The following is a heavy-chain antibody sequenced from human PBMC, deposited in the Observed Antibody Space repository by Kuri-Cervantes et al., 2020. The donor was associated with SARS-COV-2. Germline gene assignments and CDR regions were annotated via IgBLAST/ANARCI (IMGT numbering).Heavy chain of an antibody. J-gene: IGHJ5*02. CDR1: GGSFSGYY. D-gene: IGHD3-22*01. V-gene: IGHV4-34*01. Sequence: SETLSLTCTVYGGSFSGYYWSWIRQPPGKGLEWIGEINHSESTNYNPSLKSRVTISVDMSKNQFSLKLSSVTAADTAVYYCARDRSRAYYYDSSGFGAWGQGTLVTVSS. CDR3: ARDRSRAYYYDSSGFGA. CDR2: INHSEST.